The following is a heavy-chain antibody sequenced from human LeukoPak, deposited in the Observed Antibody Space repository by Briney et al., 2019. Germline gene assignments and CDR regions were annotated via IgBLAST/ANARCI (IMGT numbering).Heavy chain of an antibody. Sequence: GGSLRLSGAASGFTFSSYGMHWVRQAPGKGLEWVAVISYDGSNKYYADSVKGRFTISRDNSKNTLYLQMNSLRAEDTAVYYCAKGEYYYDPADAFDIWGQGTMVTVSS. CDR2: ISYDGSNK. CDR1: GFTFSSYG. J-gene: IGHJ3*02. CDR3: AKGEYYYDPADAFDI. V-gene: IGHV3-30*18. D-gene: IGHD3-22*01.